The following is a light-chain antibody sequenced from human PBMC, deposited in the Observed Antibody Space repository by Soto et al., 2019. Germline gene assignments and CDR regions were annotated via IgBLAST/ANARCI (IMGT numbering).Light chain of an antibody. Sequence: QSALTQPPSVSGSPGQSVTISCTGTSSDVGSYNRVSWYQQPPGTAPKLMISEVSNRPSGVPDRVSGSKSGNTASLTISGHQAEDEADYYCSSYTRSSTYVFGTGTKLTVL. CDR1: SSDVGSYNR. J-gene: IGLJ1*01. V-gene: IGLV2-18*02. CDR2: EVS. CDR3: SSYTRSSTYV.